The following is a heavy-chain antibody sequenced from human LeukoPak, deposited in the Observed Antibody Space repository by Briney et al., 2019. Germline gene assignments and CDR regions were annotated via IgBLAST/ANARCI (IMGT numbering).Heavy chain of an antibody. Sequence: SETLSLTCTVSGGSISGYYWSWIRQPPGKGLEWIGYIYYSGSTNYNPSLKSRVTISVDTSKNQFSLKLSSVTAADTAVYYCARHVCSSTSCKPYFDSWVQGTLVTVSS. CDR2: IYYSGST. CDR1: GGSISGYY. D-gene: IGHD2-2*01. V-gene: IGHV4-59*08. CDR3: ARHVCSSTSCKPYFDS. J-gene: IGHJ4*02.